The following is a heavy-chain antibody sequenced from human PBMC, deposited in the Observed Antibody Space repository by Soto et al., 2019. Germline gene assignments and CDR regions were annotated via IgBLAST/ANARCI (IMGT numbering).Heavy chain of an antibody. CDR1: GFTFSEYY. J-gene: IGHJ4*02. Sequence: QVQLVESGGGLVKPGGSLRLSCAASGFTFSEYYMSGIRQAPGKGLEWVSYISSRGNTRYYADSGKGRFTISRDNAKNSLYLQMNSLRAEDTAVYYCASWIQKIDYWGQGTLVTVSS. CDR3: ASWIQKIDY. D-gene: IGHD5-18*01. CDR2: ISSRGNTR. V-gene: IGHV3-11*01.